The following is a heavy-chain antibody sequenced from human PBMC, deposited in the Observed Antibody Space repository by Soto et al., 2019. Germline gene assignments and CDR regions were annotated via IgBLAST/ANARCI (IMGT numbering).Heavy chain of an antibody. Sequence: GASVKVSCKASGFTFSSSAVQWVRQARGQRLERIGWIVVGSDNTLYAPNFRERVTITGDMSTNTAYMELSSLRSEDTAVYYCAADRVSPSTYYGKDVWGQGTTVTVSS. J-gene: IGHJ6*02. CDR2: IVVGSDNT. CDR1: GFTFSSSA. V-gene: IGHV1-58*01. CDR3: AADRVSPSTYYGKDV.